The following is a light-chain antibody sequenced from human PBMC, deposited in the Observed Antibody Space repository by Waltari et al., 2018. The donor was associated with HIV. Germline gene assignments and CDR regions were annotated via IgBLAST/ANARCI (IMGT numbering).Light chain of an antibody. CDR3: QQYKSSYS. J-gene: IGKJ2*01. V-gene: IGKV1-5*03. Sequence: DIQMTQSPSTLAASVGDSVTITCRASQNVYGWVAWYQQKPGKAPKLLIYKATTLQSGVPSRFSASGSEAEFTLTISSLQSDDFATYYCQQYKSSYSFGQGTKLEIK. CDR1: QNVYGW. CDR2: KAT.